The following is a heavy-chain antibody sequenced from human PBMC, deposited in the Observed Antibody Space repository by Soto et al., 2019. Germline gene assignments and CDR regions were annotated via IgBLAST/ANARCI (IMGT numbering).Heavy chain of an antibody. CDR2: IYYSGST. J-gene: IGHJ6*02. CDR3: ARATTPRWQLVSYYYYGMDV. CDR1: GGSISSYY. V-gene: IGHV4-59*01. Sequence: SETLSLTCTVSGGSISSYYWSWIRQPPGKGLEWIGCIYYSGSTNYNPSLKSRVTISVDTSKNQFSLKLSSVTAADTAVYYCARATTPRWQLVSYYYYGMDVWGQGTTVTVSS. D-gene: IGHD6-6*01.